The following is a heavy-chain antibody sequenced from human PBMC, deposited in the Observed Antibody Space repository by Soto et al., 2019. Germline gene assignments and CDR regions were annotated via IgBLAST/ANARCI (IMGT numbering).Heavy chain of an antibody. D-gene: IGHD2-2*02. CDR3: ARDLNRQFVLVPAAIKMGYYFDY. J-gene: IGHJ4*02. CDR1: GYTFTSYY. Sequence: GASVKVSCKASGYTFTSYYMHWVRQAPGQGLEWMGIINPSGGSTSYAQKFQGRVTMTRDTSTSTVYMELSSLRSEDTAVYYCARDLNRQFVLVPAAIKMGYYFDYWGQGTLVTVSS. V-gene: IGHV1-46*01. CDR2: INPSGGST.